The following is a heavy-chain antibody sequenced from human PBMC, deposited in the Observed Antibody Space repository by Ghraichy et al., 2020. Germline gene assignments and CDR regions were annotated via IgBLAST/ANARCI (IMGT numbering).Heavy chain of an antibody. V-gene: IGHV3-48*02. CDR2: ISSSSNTK. Sequence: GESLNISCAASGFTFSSYSMNWVRQAPGKGLEWISYISSSSNTKYYADSVKGRFTISRDNAKNSLYLQMNSLRDEDTAVYYCARVSRTTVTPNYWGQGTLVTVSS. D-gene: IGHD4-17*01. CDR3: ARVSRTTVTPNY. CDR1: GFTFSSYS. J-gene: IGHJ4*02.